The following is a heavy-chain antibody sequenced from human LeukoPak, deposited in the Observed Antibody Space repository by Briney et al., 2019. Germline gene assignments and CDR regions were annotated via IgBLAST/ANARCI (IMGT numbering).Heavy chain of an antibody. D-gene: IGHD6-19*01. Sequence: GGSLRLSCAASGFTFSSYAMSWVRQAPGKGPEWVSVIYSGGSTYYADSVKGRITISRDNSKNTLYLQMNSLRAEDTAAYYCAESGWYSEGAFDIWGQGTMVTVSS. CDR3: AESGWYSEGAFDI. V-gene: IGHV3-53*01. CDR2: IYSGGST. CDR1: GFTFSSYA. J-gene: IGHJ3*02.